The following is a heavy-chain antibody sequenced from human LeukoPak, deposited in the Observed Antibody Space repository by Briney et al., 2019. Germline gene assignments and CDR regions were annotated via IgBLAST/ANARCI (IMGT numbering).Heavy chain of an antibody. V-gene: IGHV1-69*05. D-gene: IGHD6-13*01. J-gene: IGHJ6*03. CDR1: GGTFSSYA. CDR2: IIPIFGTA. Sequence: GSSVKVSCKASGGTFSSYAISWVRQAPGQGLEWMGGIIPIFGTANYAQKFQGRVTITTDESTSTAYMELSSLRSEDTAVYYCAVPAPEQQLGYYYYYMDVWGKGTTVTVSS. CDR3: AVPAPEQQLGYYYYYMDV.